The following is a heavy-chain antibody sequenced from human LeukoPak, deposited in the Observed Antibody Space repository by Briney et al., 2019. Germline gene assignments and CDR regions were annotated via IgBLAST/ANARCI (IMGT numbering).Heavy chain of an antibody. V-gene: IGHV3-15*01. CDR3: TKEDYGNYVSPH. J-gene: IGHJ4*02. CDR1: GFTFSNAW. D-gene: IGHD4-11*01. CDR2: IKRKSDGGAT. Sequence: SGGSLRLSCAASGFTFSNAWMSWVRQAPGKGLEWVGRIKRKSDGGATDYAAPVKGRLTISRDDSKNTLYLQMNSLKTEDTALYYCTKEDYGNYVSPHWGQGTLVTVSS.